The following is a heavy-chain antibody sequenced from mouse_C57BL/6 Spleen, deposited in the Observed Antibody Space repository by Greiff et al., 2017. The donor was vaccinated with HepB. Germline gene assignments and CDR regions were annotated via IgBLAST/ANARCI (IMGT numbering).Heavy chain of an antibody. Sequence: VQLQQSGAELVKPGASVKLSCKASGYTFTSYWMQWVKQRPGQGLEWIGEIDPSDSYTNYNQKFKGKATLTVDTSSSTAYMQLSSLTSEDSAVYYCARPNDYDVGYFDYWGQGTTLTVSS. CDR1: GYTFTSYW. J-gene: IGHJ2*01. D-gene: IGHD2-4*01. V-gene: IGHV1-50*01. CDR2: IDPSDSYT. CDR3: ARPNDYDVGYFDY.